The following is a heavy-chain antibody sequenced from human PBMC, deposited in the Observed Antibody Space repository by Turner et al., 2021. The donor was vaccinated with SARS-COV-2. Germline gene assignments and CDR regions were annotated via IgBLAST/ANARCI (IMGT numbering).Heavy chain of an antibody. Sequence: QLQLQESGPGLVKPSETLSLTCTASGGSISSSSYYWGWIRQPPGKGLEWIGNIYYSGSAYYNPSLKSRVTISVDPSKNQFSLKLTSVTAADTAVYYCARLMDTAMDYYGTDVWGQGTTVTVSS. D-gene: IGHD5-18*01. CDR1: GGSISSSSYY. J-gene: IGHJ6*02. V-gene: IGHV4-39*01. CDR3: ARLMDTAMDYYGTDV. CDR2: IYYSGSA.